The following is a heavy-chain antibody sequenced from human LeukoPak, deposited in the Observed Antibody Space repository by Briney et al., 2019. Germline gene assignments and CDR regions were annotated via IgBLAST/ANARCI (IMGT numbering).Heavy chain of an antibody. V-gene: IGHV3-7*01. Sequence: QAGGSLRLSCVAPGFTFNNYWMTWVRQAPGKGLEWVATIKHDGSEKYYVDSVKGRFTISRDNGKNSLYLQMNSLRAEDTAVYYCTRGGIWGMDVWGQGTTVIVSS. J-gene: IGHJ6*02. CDR3: TRGGIWGMDV. D-gene: IGHD1-26*01. CDR2: IKHDGSEK. CDR1: GFTFNNYW.